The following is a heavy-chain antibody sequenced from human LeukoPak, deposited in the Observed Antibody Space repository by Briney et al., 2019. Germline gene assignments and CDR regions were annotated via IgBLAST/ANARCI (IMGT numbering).Heavy chain of an antibody. V-gene: IGHV3-23*01. J-gene: IGHJ4*02. D-gene: IGHD6-19*01. Sequence: PGGSLRLSCAASGFTFSSYAMSWVRQAPGKGLEWVSAISGSGGITYYADSVKGRFTSSRDNSKNTLYLQMNSLRAEDTAVYYCAKDRSGQWLVRVPDYWGQGTLVTVSS. CDR2: ISGSGGIT. CDR3: AKDRSGQWLVRVPDY. CDR1: GFTFSSYA.